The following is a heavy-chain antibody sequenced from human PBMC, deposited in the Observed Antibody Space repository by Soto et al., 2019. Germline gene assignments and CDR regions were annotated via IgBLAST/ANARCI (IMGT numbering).Heavy chain of an antibody. J-gene: IGHJ4*02. CDR1: VFTFSSYA. Sequence: GSLRLSCAASVFTFSSYAMSWVRQAPGKGLEWVSAISGSGGSTYYADSVKGRFTISRDNSKNTLYLQMNSLRAEDTAVYYCAKLQWLVVDFDYWGQGTLVTVSS. V-gene: IGHV3-23*01. CDR3: AKLQWLVVDFDY. D-gene: IGHD6-19*01. CDR2: ISGSGGST.